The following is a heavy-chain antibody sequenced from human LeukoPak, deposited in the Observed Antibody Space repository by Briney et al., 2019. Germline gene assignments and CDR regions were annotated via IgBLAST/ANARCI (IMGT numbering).Heavy chain of an antibody. CDR2: INHSGST. Sequence: SETLSLTCAVYGGSFSGYYWSWIRQPPGKGLEWIGEINHSGSTNYNPSLKSRVTISVDTSKNQFSLKLSSVTAADTAVYYCARGRRVKITYYDYVWGSYRFWGQGTLVTVSS. CDR1: GGSFSGYY. CDR3: ARGRRVKITYYDYVWGSYRF. J-gene: IGHJ4*02. D-gene: IGHD3-16*02. V-gene: IGHV4-34*01.